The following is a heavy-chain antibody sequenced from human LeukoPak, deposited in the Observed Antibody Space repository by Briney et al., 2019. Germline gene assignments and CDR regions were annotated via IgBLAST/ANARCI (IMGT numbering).Heavy chain of an antibody. CDR2: IVPIFGTA. V-gene: IGHV1-69*13. Sequence: SVKVSCKASGGTFSSYAISWVRQAPGQGLEWMGGIVPIFGTANYAQKFQGRVTITADESTSTAYMELSSLRSEDTAVYYCASYYYDSSGYYRDAFDIWGQGTMVTVSS. J-gene: IGHJ3*02. CDR3: ASYYYDSSGYYRDAFDI. CDR1: GGTFSSYA. D-gene: IGHD3-22*01.